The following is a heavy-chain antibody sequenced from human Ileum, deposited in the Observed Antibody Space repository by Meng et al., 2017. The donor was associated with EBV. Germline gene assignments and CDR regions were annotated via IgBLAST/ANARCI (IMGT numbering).Heavy chain of an antibody. D-gene: IGHD3-22*01. J-gene: IGHJ5*02. CDR3: ARLDSSGYYFGGWFDP. Sequence: QVPLQGSGPRRVKPSGTVALTCAVSGGSIISSKWWSWVRQSPGTGLEWIGEIYHHGTTNYNPSLKSRVTISVDTSKNKFFLNLTSLTAADTAVYYCARLDSSGYYFGGWFDPWGQGILVTVSS. CDR1: GGSIISSKW. CDR2: IYHHGTT. V-gene: IGHV4-4*02.